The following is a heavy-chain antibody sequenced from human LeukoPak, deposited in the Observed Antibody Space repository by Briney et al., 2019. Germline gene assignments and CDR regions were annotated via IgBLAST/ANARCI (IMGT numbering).Heavy chain of an antibody. CDR2: IYSGGST. J-gene: IGHJ4*02. Sequence: GGSLRLSCAASGFTFSSYWMSWVRQAPGKGLEWVSLIYSGGSTYYADSVKGRFTVSGDNSKNTLDLQMNSLRAEDTAVYYCARSVGATMRKNLYFDYWGQGTLVTVSS. CDR1: GFTFSSYW. CDR3: ARSVGATMRKNLYFDY. V-gene: IGHV3-53*01. D-gene: IGHD1-26*01.